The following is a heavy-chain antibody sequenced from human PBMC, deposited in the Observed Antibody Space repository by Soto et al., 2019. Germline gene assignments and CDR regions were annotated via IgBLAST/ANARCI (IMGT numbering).Heavy chain of an antibody. CDR1: GFTFSSYA. CDR2: ISYDGRNK. D-gene: IGHD2-2*01. CDR3: ARDRRYCSSTSCYFGHYYYYYGMDV. V-gene: IGHV3-30-3*01. J-gene: IGHJ6*02. Sequence: QVQLVESGGGVVQPGRSLRLSCAASGFTFSSYAMHWVRQAPGKGLEWVAVISYDGRNKYYADSVKGRFTISRDNSKNTLYLQLNSLRAEDTAVYYCARDRRYCSSTSCYFGHYYYYYGMDVWGQGTTVTVSS.